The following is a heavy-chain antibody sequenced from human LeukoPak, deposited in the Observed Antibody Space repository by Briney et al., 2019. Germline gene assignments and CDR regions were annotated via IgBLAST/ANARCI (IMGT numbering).Heavy chain of an antibody. V-gene: IGHV3-11*04. D-gene: IGHD1-26*01. CDR3: ARDLTGGSYYFDY. J-gene: IGHJ4*02. CDR1: GFTFSDYY. CDR2: ISSSGSTI. Sequence: GGSLRLSCAASGFTFSDYYMSWIRQAPGKGLEWVSYISSSGSTIYYADSVKGRFTISRDNAKSSLYLQMNSLRAEDTAVYYCARDLTGGSYYFDYWGQGTLVTVSS.